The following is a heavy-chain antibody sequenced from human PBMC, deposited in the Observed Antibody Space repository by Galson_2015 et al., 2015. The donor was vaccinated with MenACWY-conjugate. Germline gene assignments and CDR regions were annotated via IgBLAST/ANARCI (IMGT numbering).Heavy chain of an antibody. D-gene: IGHD3-16*01. Sequence: SLRLSCAASGFTFSSFAMSWVRQAPGKGLEWVSGISGSGDRTYYAGSVKGRFAISRDNSKNTLYLQMNSLRAEDTAVYNCAKERWGGWGDAFDMWGQGTMVTVSS. CDR2: ISGSGDRT. J-gene: IGHJ3*02. V-gene: IGHV3-23*01. CDR3: AKERWGGWGDAFDM. CDR1: GFTFSSFA.